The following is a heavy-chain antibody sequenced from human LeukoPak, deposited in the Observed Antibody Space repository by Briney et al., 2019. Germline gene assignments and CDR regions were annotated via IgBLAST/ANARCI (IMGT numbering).Heavy chain of an antibody. Sequence: PGGSLRLSCAASGFTFSSHSMNWVRQAPGKGLEWVSSIDSSSGYTYYADSVKGRFTISRDNAKNSLFLQMNSLRAEDTAVYYCAKGHRYYYDNSGYYSDYFDFWGQGTLVTVSS. D-gene: IGHD3-22*01. CDR1: GFTFSSHS. J-gene: IGHJ4*02. V-gene: IGHV3-21*01. CDR3: AKGHRYYYDNSGYYSDYFDF. CDR2: IDSSSGYT.